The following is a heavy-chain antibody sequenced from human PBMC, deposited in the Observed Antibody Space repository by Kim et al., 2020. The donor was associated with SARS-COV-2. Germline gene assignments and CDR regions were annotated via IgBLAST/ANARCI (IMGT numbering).Heavy chain of an antibody. Sequence: RGSLRLSCAASGFTFSSYWMHWVRQAPGKGLVWVSRINSDGSSTSYADSVKGRFTISRDNAKNTLYLQMNSLRAEDTAVYYCARDPPCCSSTSCYACYYYGLDVWGQGTTVTVSS. D-gene: IGHD2-2*01. V-gene: IGHV3-74*01. CDR2: INSDGSST. J-gene: IGHJ6*02. CDR1: GFTFSSYW. CDR3: ARDPPCCSSTSCYACYYYGLDV.